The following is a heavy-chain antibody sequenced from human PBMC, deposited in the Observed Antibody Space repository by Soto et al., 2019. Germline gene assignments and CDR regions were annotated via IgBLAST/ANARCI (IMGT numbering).Heavy chain of an antibody. J-gene: IGHJ6*02. CDR1: GFTFSSYG. CDR3: AREAYSSSWYLRDGYYYGMDV. CDR2: IWYDGSNK. V-gene: IGHV3-33*01. D-gene: IGHD6-13*01. Sequence: GGSLRLSCAASGFTFSSYGMHWVRQAPGKGLEWVAVIWYDGSNKYYADSVKGRFTISRDNSKNTLYLQMNSLRAEDTAVYYCAREAYSSSWYLRDGYYYGMDVWGQGTTVTVS.